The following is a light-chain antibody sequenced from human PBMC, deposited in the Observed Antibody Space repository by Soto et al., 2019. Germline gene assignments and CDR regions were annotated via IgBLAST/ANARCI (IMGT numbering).Light chain of an antibody. CDR3: QQYGSSRWT. V-gene: IGKV3-20*01. Sequence: EIVLTQSPGTLSLSPGERATLSCRASQSVSSIYLAWYQQKPGQAPRLLIYGASSRATGIPDRFSGSGSGTDFPLTISRLEPEDFAVYYCQQYGSSRWTFRQGTKVEI. CDR2: GAS. CDR1: QSVSSIY. J-gene: IGKJ1*01.